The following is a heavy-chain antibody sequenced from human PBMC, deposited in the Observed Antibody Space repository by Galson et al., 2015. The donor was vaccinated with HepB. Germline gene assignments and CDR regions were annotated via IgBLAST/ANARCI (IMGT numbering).Heavy chain of an antibody. CDR1: GYSFTSYW. CDR3: ARGRRGHSSSSARYYFDY. J-gene: IGHJ4*02. Sequence: QSGAEVKKPGESLKISCKGSGYSFTSYWIGWVRQMPGKGLEWMGIIYPGDSDTRYSPSFQGQVTISADKSISTAYLQWSSLKAADTAVYYCARGRRGHSSSSARYYFDYWGQGTLVTVSS. CDR2: IYPGDSDT. V-gene: IGHV5-51*01. D-gene: IGHD6-6*01.